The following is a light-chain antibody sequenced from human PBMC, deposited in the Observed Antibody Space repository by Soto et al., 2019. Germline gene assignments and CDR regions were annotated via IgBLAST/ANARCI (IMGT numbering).Light chain of an antibody. Sequence: EIVLTQSPGTLSLSPGERATLSCRASQSLSGNYLAWYQQKPGQPPRLLIYGASTRATGIPDRFSSSGSGTDFTLTISRLEPEDFAVYNCQQYASSHMYTFGQGTMLEIK. J-gene: IGKJ2*01. CDR2: GAS. CDR1: QSLSGNY. CDR3: QQYASSHMYT. V-gene: IGKV3-20*01.